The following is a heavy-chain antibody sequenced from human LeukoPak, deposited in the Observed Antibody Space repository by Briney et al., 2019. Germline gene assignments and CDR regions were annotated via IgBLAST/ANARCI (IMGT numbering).Heavy chain of an antibody. CDR2: INPDSGGT. CDR1: GYSFSDYY. D-gene: IGHD5-12*01. J-gene: IGHJ5*02. V-gene: IGHV1-2*02. CDR3: TREARAGNWFDP. Sequence: GASVKVSRKASGYSFSDYYIHWLRQAPGQGLEWMGWINPDSGGTNYAQSFQGRVTMTRDTSITTVYMELSRLRSDATAVFYCTREARAGNWFDPWGQGTPVIVSS.